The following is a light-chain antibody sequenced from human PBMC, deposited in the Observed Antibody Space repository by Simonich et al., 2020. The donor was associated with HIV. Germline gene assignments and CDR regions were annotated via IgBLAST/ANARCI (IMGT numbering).Light chain of an antibody. V-gene: IGKV4-1*01. Sequence: DIVMTQSPDSLAVSLGERATINCKSSQSVLYSSNNKNYLSWYQQKPGQPPKLIIYWASTGESGVPDRFSGSGSETDFTLTISSLQAEDVAVYYCQQYFRTPLAFGHVTKLEIK. CDR1: QSVLYSSNNKNY. CDR2: WAS. J-gene: IGKJ2*01. CDR3: QQYFRTPLA.